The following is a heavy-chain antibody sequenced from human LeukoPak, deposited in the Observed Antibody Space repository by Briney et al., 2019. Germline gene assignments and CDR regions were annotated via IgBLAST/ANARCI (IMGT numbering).Heavy chain of an antibody. D-gene: IGHD2-21*01. CDR1: GYTLTELS. CDR2: FDPEDGET. J-gene: IGHJ4*02. V-gene: IGHV1-24*01. CDR3: ATLPIVVVIAGFDY. Sequence: ASVKVSCKVSGYTLTELSMHWVRQAPGKGLEWMGGFDPEDGETIYAQKFQGRVTMTEDTSTDTAYMELSSLRSEDTAVYYCATLPIVVVIAGFDYWGQGTLVTVSS.